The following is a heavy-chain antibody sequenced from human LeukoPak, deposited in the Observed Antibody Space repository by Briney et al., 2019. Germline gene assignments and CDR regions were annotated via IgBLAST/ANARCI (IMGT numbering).Heavy chain of an antibody. CDR2: IYHSGST. D-gene: IGHD7-27*01. CDR3: ARANLTGDAFDI. Sequence: SETLSLTCAVSGGSISSGGYSWSWIRQPPGKGLEWIGYIYHSGSTYYNPSLKSRVTISVDRSKNRFSLKLSSVTAADTAVYYCARANLTGDAFDIWGQGTMVTVSS. V-gene: IGHV4-30-2*01. CDR1: GGSISSGGYS. J-gene: IGHJ3*02.